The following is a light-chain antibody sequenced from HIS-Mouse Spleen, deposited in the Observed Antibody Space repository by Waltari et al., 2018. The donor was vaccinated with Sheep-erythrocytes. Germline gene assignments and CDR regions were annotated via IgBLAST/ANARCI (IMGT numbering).Light chain of an antibody. CDR2: EVS. V-gene: IGLV2-8*01. Sequence: QSALTQPPSASGSPGQSVTISCTGTSSDVGGYNYVSWDQQHPGKAPKLMIYEVSKRTAGLQERFSGSKSGNTASLTVSGLQAEDEADYYSSSYAGSNNWVFGGGTKLTVL. J-gene: IGLJ3*02. CDR3: SSYAGSNNWV. CDR1: SSDVGGYNY.